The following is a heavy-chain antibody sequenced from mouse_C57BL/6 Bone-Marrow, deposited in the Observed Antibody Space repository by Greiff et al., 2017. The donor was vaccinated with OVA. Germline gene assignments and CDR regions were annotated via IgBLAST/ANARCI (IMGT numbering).Heavy chain of an antibody. D-gene: IGHD2-4*01. V-gene: IGHV1-53*01. Sequence: VQLQQSGTELVKPGASVKLSCKASGYTFTSYWMHWVKQRPGHGLEWIGNINPSNGGTNYNEKFKSKATLTVDKSSSTAYMQLSSLTSEDSAVYYCASLRGLRRGFAYWGQGTLVTVSA. CDR2: INPSNGGT. J-gene: IGHJ3*01. CDR3: ASLRGLRRGFAY. CDR1: GYTFTSYW.